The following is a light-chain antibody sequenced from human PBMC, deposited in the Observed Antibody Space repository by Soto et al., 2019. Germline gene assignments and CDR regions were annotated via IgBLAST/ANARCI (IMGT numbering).Light chain of an antibody. CDR3: SSFTTSRLYV. CDR2: GVR. Sequence: ALTQPTSVSGSPGQSIAIPCTGNGNDIGAYDYVSWYQQHPGKAPRLLIHGVRNRPPGISSRFSGFKSGLTASLTISGLQAEDEADYYCSSFTTSRLYVFGPGTQVTVL. CDR1: GNDIGAYDY. J-gene: IGLJ1*01. V-gene: IGLV2-14*01.